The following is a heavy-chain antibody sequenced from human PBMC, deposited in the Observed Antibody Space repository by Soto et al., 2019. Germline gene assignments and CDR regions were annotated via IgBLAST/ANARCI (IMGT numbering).Heavy chain of an antibody. Sequence: ASVKVSCKASGYTFTSYDINWVRQATGQGLEWMGWMNPNSGNTGYAQKSQGRVTMTRNTSISTAYMELSSLRSEDTAVYYCARVAWTKGYCSGGSCSPVYGMDVWG. D-gene: IGHD2-15*01. CDR2: MNPNSGNT. V-gene: IGHV1-8*01. CDR1: GYTFTSYD. CDR3: ARVAWTKGYCSGGSCSPVYGMDV. J-gene: IGHJ6*02.